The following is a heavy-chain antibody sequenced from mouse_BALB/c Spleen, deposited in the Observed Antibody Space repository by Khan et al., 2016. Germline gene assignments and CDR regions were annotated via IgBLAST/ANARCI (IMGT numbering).Heavy chain of an antibody. Sequence: QIQLVQSGPELKKPGETVKISCKASGYTFTDYSMHWVKQAPGKGLKWMGWINTETGEPTYADDFKGRFAFSLENSASTAYLQINNLKNEDTATYLCANGRPAGFAYWGQGTLVTVSA. J-gene: IGHJ3*01. CDR2: INTETGEP. CDR1: GYTFTDYS. V-gene: IGHV9-2-1*01. CDR3: ANGRPAGFAY.